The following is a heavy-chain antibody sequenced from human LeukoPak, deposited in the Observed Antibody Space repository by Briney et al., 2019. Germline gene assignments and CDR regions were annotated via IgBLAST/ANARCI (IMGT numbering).Heavy chain of an antibody. CDR2: ISGSGGST. D-gene: IGHD6-13*01. Sequence: PGGSLRLSCAASGFTFSSYAMSWVRQAPGKGLEWVSAISGSGGSTYYADSVKGRFTISRDNSKNMLYLQMSSLRAEDTALYFCAKAGGSTSWYLHAEYWGQGTLVTVSS. CDR3: AKAGGSTSWYLHAEY. J-gene: IGHJ4*02. V-gene: IGHV3-23*01. CDR1: GFTFSSYA.